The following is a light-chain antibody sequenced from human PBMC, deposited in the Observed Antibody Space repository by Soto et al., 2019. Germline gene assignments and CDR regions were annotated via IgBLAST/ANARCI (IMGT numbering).Light chain of an antibody. CDR2: GAS. Sequence: EIVLTQSPGTLSLSPGERATLSCRARQSVSSNYLAWYQQKPGQAPRPLIYGASSRATGIPDRFSGSGAGTDFPLTISRLESEDFAVYYCQQYGSSPWTFGQGTKVEIK. CDR1: QSVSSNY. CDR3: QQYGSSPWT. J-gene: IGKJ1*01. V-gene: IGKV3-20*01.